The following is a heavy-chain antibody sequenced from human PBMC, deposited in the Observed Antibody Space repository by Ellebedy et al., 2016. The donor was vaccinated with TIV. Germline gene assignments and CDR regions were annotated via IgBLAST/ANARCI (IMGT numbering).Heavy chain of an antibody. V-gene: IGHV1-2*02. D-gene: IGHD5-18*01. CDR3: ARERDASMASYYYNGMDV. J-gene: IGHJ6*02. Sequence: AASVKVSCKASGYTFTAYYMHWVRQAPGQGLEWMGWINPNSGCTNLPQKFQGRVTMTRDRSISTAYMELSRLRSDDTAVYYCARERDASMASYYYNGMDVWGQGTTVTVSS. CDR1: GYTFTAYY. CDR2: INPNSGCT.